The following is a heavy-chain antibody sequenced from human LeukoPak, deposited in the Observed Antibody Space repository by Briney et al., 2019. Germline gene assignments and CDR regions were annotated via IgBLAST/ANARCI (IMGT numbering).Heavy chain of an antibody. Sequence: SVQVSCKASGGTFSSYAISWLRQAPGQGLNWMGGIIPIFGTANYEQNSQGRVTITADKSTSKAYMELSSLRSEDTAVYYCARAYYYGSGSYGYYGMDVWGKGNTVTVSS. V-gene: IGHV1-69*06. J-gene: IGHJ6*04. CDR1: GGTFSSYA. D-gene: IGHD3-10*01. CDR2: IIPIFGTA. CDR3: ARAYYYGSGSYGYYGMDV.